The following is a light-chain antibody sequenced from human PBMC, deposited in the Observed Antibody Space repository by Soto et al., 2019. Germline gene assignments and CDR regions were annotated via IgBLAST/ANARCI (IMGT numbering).Light chain of an antibody. Sequence: EIVLTQSPGTLSLSPGERATLSCRASQSVSSSYLAWYQQKPGQPPRLLIYGASSRATGIPDRFSGSGSGTDCTLTISRLDPEDFAVYYCQQHGSSPRTFGQGTKVEIK. CDR2: GAS. CDR3: QQHGSSPRT. V-gene: IGKV3-20*01. J-gene: IGKJ1*01. CDR1: QSVSSSY.